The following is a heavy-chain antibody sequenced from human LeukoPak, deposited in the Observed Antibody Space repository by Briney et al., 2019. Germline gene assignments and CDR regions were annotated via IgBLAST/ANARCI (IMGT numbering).Heavy chain of an antibody. CDR1: GCSISSYY. V-gene: IGHV4-59*01. CDR2: IYYSGST. J-gene: IGHJ3*02. Sequence: SETLSLTCTVSGCSISSYYWSWIRQPPGKGLEWIGYIYYSGSTNYNPSLKSRVTISVDTSKNKFSLKLSSVTAADTAVYYCAREYRGSSFGVVSHAFYIWGQGKMVTVSS. CDR3: AREYRGSSFGVVSHAFYI. D-gene: IGHD3-3*01.